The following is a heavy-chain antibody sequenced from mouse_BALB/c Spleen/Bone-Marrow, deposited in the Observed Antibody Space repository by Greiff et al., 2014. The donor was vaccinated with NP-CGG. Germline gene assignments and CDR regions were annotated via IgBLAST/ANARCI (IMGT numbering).Heavy chain of an antibody. D-gene: IGHD1-1*01. Sequence: DVQLVESGAELVKPGASVKLSCTASGFNIKDTYMHWVKQRPEQGLEWIGRIDPANGNTKYDTKFQGKATITADTSSNTAYLQLSSLTSEDTAVYYCAIYYYGSSGFAYWGQGTLVTVSA. CDR1: GFNIKDTY. CDR2: IDPANGNT. CDR3: AIYYYGSSGFAY. V-gene: IGHV14-3*02. J-gene: IGHJ3*01.